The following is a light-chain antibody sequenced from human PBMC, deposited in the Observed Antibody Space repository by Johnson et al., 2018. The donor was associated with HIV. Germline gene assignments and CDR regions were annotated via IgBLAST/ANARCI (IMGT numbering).Light chain of an antibody. Sequence: TQPPSVSVSPGQRVTISCSGSSSNIGNNYVSWYQQLPGTAPKLLIFDNNKRPSGIPDRFSASKSGTSATLGITGLQTGDEADYYCGTWDSSLSAYVFGTGTKVTVL. CDR2: DNN. CDR1: SSNIGNNY. CDR3: GTWDSSLSAYV. V-gene: IGLV1-51*01. J-gene: IGLJ1*01.